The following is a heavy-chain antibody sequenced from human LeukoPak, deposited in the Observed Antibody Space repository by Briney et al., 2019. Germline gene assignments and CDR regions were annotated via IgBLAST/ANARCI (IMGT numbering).Heavy chain of an antibody. J-gene: IGHJ3*02. Sequence: ASVKVSCKASGYTFTGYYMHWVRQAPGQGLEWMGWINPNSGGTNYAQKFQGRVTMTRDTSISTAYMELSRLRSDDTAVYYCARDLEWLYPGGAFDIWGQGTMVTVSS. CDR2: INPNSGGT. CDR1: GYTFTGYY. CDR3: ARDLEWLYPGGAFDI. D-gene: IGHD3-3*01. V-gene: IGHV1-2*02.